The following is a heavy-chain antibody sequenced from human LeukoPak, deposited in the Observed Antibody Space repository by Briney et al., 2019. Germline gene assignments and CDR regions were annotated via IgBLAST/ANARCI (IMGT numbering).Heavy chain of an antibody. J-gene: IGHJ4*02. CDR3: ARDFRYCSSTSCYSYYFDY. CDR2: IRYDGSNK. Sequence: GGSLRLSCAASGFTFSSYGMHWVRQAPGKGLEWVAFIRYDGSNKYYADSVKGRFTISRDNSKNTLYLQMNSLRAEDTAVYYCARDFRYCSSTSCYSYYFDYWGQGTLVTVSS. D-gene: IGHD2-2*01. CDR1: GFTFSSYG. V-gene: IGHV3-30*02.